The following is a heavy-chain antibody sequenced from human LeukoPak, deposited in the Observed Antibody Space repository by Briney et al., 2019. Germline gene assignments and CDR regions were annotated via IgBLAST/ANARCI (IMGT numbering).Heavy chain of an antibody. CDR2: IFHTGSA. J-gene: IGHJ4*02. V-gene: IGHV4-38-2*02. CDR1: GYSISSGYY. CDR3: ARDVRSGWYGGDYFDY. Sequence: SETLSLTCNVSGYSISSGYYWGWIRQPPGKGLEYIGSIFHTGSADYNPSLKSRVTLSVDTSRNQFSLKLNSVTAADTAVYYCARDVRSGWYGGDYFDYWGQGTLVTVSS. D-gene: IGHD6-19*01.